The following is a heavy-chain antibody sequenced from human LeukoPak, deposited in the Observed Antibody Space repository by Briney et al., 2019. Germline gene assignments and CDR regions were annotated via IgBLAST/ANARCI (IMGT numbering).Heavy chain of an antibody. D-gene: IGHD1-1*01. Sequence: GGSLRLSCAASGFTFSSYAMSWVRQAPGKGLVWVSRINSDGSIRDYADSVKGRFTISRDNAKNTLYVQMTSLRAEDTALYYCATQSGGRVYWGQGTLVTVSS. CDR1: GFTFSSYA. V-gene: IGHV3-74*01. CDR3: ATQSGGRVY. CDR2: INSDGSIR. J-gene: IGHJ4*02.